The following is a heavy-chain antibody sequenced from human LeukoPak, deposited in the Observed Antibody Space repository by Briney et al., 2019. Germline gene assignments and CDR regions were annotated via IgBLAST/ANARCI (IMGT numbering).Heavy chain of an antibody. CDR1: AGSISSTSHH. Sequence: SETLFLTCTVSAGSISSTSHHWGWIRQSPGKGLEWIGSLYSGRTTYHNPSLDSRVTISVVTSKNQFSLQLNSVTAADTAVYYCVRHDGRGGATMGALDSWGQGSLVTVSS. J-gene: IGHJ4*02. CDR3: VRHDGRGGATMGALDS. D-gene: IGHD5-12*01. V-gene: IGHV4-39*01. CDR2: LYSGRTT.